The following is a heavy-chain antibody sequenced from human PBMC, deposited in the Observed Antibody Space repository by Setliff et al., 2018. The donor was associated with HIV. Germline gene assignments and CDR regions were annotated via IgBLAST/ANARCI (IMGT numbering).Heavy chain of an antibody. J-gene: IGHJ3*01. CDR3: ARPLDSGSYPYDAFAF. V-gene: IGHV1-18*04. Sequence: ASVKVSCKASGYTFTTYGINWVRQAPGQGLEWMGWVSTYNGHTNYPQHLQGRVTMTTNTSTGTAYLELRSLRPDDTAMYYCARPLDSGSYPYDAFAFWGLGTMVTVSS. CDR2: VSTYNGHT. D-gene: IGHD1-26*01. CDR1: GYTFTTYG.